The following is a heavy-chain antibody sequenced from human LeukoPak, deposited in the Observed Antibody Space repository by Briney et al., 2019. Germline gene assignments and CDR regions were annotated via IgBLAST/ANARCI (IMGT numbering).Heavy chain of an antibody. J-gene: IGHJ4*02. CDR3: ARDRYVITMVRGVIIPPDY. CDR1: GYTFTSYG. D-gene: IGHD3-10*01. Sequence: GGSVKVSCKASGYTFTSYGISWVRQAPGQGLEWMGWISAYNGNTNYAQKLQGRVTMTTDTSTSTAYMELRSLRSDDTAVYYCARDRYVITMVRGVIIPPDYWGQGTLVTVSS. V-gene: IGHV1-18*01. CDR2: ISAYNGNT.